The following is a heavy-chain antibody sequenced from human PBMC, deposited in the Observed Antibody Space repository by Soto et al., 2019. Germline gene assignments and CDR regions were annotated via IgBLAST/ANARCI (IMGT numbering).Heavy chain of an antibody. Sequence: GGSLRLSCAASGFTFDDYAMHWVRQAPGKGLEWVSLISGSGGSTYYADSVKGRFTISRDNSDNSLYLQMNSLRTEDTALYYCAKERKRYVTDYYGSGNQRDANYDYCIDVWGQGTTVTVSS. D-gene: IGHD3-10*01. J-gene: IGHJ6*02. CDR1: GFTFDDYA. CDR3: AKERKRYVTDYYGSGNQRDANYDYCIDV. CDR2: ISGSGGST. V-gene: IGHV3-43*02.